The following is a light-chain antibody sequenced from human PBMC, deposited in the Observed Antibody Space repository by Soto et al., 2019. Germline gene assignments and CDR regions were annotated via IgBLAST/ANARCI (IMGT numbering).Light chain of an antibody. J-gene: IGKJ1*01. V-gene: IGKV2-28*01. CDR2: LGS. Sequence: IVMTQSPLSLPVTPGEPSSISCRSSQSLLHSNGYNYLDWYLQKPGQSPQLLIYLGSNRASGVPDRFSGSGSGTDYTLKISRLEAEDVGVYYCMQALQTPWTFGQGTKVDIK. CDR1: QSLLHSNGYNY. CDR3: MQALQTPWT.